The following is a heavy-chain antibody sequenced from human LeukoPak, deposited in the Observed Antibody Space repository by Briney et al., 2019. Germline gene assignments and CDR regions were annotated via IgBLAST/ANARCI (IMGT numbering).Heavy chain of an antibody. CDR1: GGSISSSSYY. V-gene: IGHV4-39*01. CDR2: IYYSGST. Sequence: PSETLSLTCTVSGGSISSSSYYWGCIRQPPGKGLEWIGSIYYSGSTYYNPSLKSRVTISVDTSKNQFSLKLSSVTAADTAVYYCARPNSYSSSPGYWYFDLWGRGTLVTVSS. D-gene: IGHD6-6*01. CDR3: ARPNSYSSSPGYWYFDL. J-gene: IGHJ2*01.